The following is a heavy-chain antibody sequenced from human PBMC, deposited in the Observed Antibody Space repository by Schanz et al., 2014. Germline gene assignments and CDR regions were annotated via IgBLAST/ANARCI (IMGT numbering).Heavy chain of an antibody. Sequence: EAQLLESGGGLVQPGGSLRLSCAASGITFSSHSFNWVRQAPGKGLEWISYITYNGGTIYYADSVKGRFTISRDNAKNSLYLEMNSLRAEDTALYYCARDRRNADLDYWGQGTLVTGSS. J-gene: IGHJ4*02. CDR1: GITFSSHS. CDR2: ITYNGGTI. V-gene: IGHV3-48*01. CDR3: ARDRRNADLDY. D-gene: IGHD1-1*01.